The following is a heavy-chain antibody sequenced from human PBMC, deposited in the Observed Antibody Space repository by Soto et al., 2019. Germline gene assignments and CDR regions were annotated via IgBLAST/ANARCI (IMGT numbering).Heavy chain of an antibody. J-gene: IGHJ6*02. CDR2: ISYSGST. CDR1: GGSISSSSYY. Sequence: SETLSLTCTVSGGSISSSSYYWGRIRQPPGKGLEWIGSISYSGSTYYNPSLKSRVTISVDTSKNQFSLKLSSVTAADTAVYYCARHFLPRITMIVGFGMDVWGQGTTITVSS. V-gene: IGHV4-39*01. D-gene: IGHD3-22*01. CDR3: ARHFLPRITMIVGFGMDV.